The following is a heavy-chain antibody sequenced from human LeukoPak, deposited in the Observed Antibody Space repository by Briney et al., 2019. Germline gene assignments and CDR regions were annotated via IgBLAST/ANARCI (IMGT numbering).Heavy chain of an antibody. CDR3: AKFSGYSSGYYIDY. Sequence: GITGSGTSTYYSDSVKGHFTISRDNSKNTLYVQMNSLRAEDTAVYYCAKFSGYSSGYYIDYWGQGTLVAVSS. D-gene: IGHD6-19*01. CDR2: ITGSGTST. J-gene: IGHJ4*02. V-gene: IGHV3-23*01.